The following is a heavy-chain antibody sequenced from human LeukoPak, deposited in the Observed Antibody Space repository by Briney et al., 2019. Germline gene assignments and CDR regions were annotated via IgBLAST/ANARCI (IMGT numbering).Heavy chain of an antibody. D-gene: IGHD2-2*01. CDR1: GDSVSSNSAA. Sequence: SQTLSLTCAISGDSVSSNSAAWNWIRQSPSRGLEWLGRTYRRSKWSNDYAPSVKSRIIINPDTSKNQFSLQLNSVTPEDTAVYYCARLHWTTSCYVDYWGQGTLVTVSS. V-gene: IGHV6-1*01. CDR2: TYRRSKWSN. J-gene: IGHJ4*02. CDR3: ARLHWTTSCYVDY.